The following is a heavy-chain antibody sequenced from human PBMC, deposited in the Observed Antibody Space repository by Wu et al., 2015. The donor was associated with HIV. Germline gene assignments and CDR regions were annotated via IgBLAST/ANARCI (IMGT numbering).Heavy chain of an antibody. Sequence: QVQLVQSGAEVKKPGSSVKVSCKASGGTFSSYAISWMRQVTGQGPEWMGWINPKNGGTNYAQNFQGRLTMTRDTSISSVYMELKKLTSEDTAMYFCARSHKWLQLRYQGNFDSWGQGTLVTVSS. D-gene: IGHD6-19*01. CDR3: ARSHKWLQLRYQGNFDS. CDR1: GGTFSSYA. V-gene: IGHV1-8*02. J-gene: IGHJ4*01. CDR2: INPKNGGT.